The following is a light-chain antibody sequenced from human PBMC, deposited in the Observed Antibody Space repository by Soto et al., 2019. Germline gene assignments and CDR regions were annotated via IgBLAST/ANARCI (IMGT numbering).Light chain of an antibody. CDR1: QGVSTW. V-gene: IGKV1-12*01. CDR3: QQAASFPIT. J-gene: IGKJ5*01. Sequence: DIQMTPSPSSVSASVVDRVTITCRASQGVSTWLAWYQQKPGKAPNLLIYTASSLQSGVPSRFSGSGSGTDFTLTINGLQPEDFATYYCQQAASFPITFGQGTRLEIK. CDR2: TAS.